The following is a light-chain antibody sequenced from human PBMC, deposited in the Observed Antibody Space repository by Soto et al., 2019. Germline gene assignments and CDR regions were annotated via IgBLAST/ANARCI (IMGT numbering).Light chain of an antibody. CDR3: QQSYSTPQT. CDR2: AAS. J-gene: IGKJ1*01. V-gene: IGKV1-39*01. Sequence: DIQMTQSPSSLAASVGNRVTLTCRASQSISSYLNWYQQKPGKANKLLIYAASSLQSGVPSRFSGSGSGTDFTLTISSLQPEEFATYYCQQSYSTPQTVGQGTKVDIK. CDR1: QSISSY.